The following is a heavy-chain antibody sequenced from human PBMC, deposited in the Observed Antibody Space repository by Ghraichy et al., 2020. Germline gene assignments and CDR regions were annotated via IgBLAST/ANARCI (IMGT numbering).Heavy chain of an antibody. CDR3: ARPHRHYGGNWWNAFDI. J-gene: IGHJ3*02. Sequence: SETLSLTCAVYGGSFSGYYWSWIRQPPGKGLEWIGEINHSGSTNYNPSLKSRVTISVDTSKNQFSLKLSSVTAADTAVYYCARPHRHYGGNWWNAFDIWGQGTMVTVSS. D-gene: IGHD4-23*01. CDR2: INHSGST. V-gene: IGHV4-34*01. CDR1: GGSFSGYY.